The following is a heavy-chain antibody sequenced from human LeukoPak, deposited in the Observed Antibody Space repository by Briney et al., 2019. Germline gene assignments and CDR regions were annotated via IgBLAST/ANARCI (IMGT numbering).Heavy chain of an antibody. CDR3: ARSSRGATRVDY. J-gene: IGHJ4*02. Sequence: SETLSLTCTVSGGSISTSSYYWGWVRQPPGKGLEWIGNIFYSGSTYYSPSLKSRVTISLDTSRNQFSLKLNSVTAADTAVYYCARSSRGATRVDYWGQGTLVTVSS. V-gene: IGHV4-39*07. CDR1: GGSISTSSYY. D-gene: IGHD1-26*01. CDR2: IFYSGST.